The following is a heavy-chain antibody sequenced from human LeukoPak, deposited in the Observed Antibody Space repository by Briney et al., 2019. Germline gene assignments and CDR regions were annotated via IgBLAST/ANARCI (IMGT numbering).Heavy chain of an antibody. Sequence: GASVKVSCKASVYTFTSYGISWVRQAPGQGLEWMGWISAYNGNTNYAQKLQGRVTMTTDTSTSTAYMELRSLRSDDTAVYYCARVSRVAIFGVVNYGMDVWGQGTTVTVSS. J-gene: IGHJ6*02. CDR2: ISAYNGNT. D-gene: IGHD3-3*01. CDR3: ARVSRVAIFGVVNYGMDV. V-gene: IGHV1-18*01. CDR1: VYTFTSYG.